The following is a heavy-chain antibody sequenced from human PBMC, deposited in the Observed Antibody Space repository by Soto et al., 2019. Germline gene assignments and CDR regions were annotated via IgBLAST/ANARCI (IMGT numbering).Heavy chain of an antibody. Sequence: VQLVECGGGVVQPGRSLRLSCAASGFTFSSYGMHWVRQAPGKGLEWVAVIWYDGSNKYYADSVKGRFTISRDNSKNTLYLQMNSLRAEDTAVYYCARDLSRGYSYGSDYWGQGTLVTVSS. V-gene: IGHV3-33*01. CDR2: IWYDGSNK. D-gene: IGHD5-18*01. CDR1: GFTFSSYG. CDR3: ARDLSRGYSYGSDY. J-gene: IGHJ4*02.